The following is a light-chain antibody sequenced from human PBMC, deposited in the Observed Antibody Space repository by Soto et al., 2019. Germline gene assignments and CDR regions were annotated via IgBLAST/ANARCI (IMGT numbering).Light chain of an antibody. CDR1: QGINSW. J-gene: IGKJ4*01. V-gene: IGKV1-12*01. CDR2: SAS. Sequence: DLQMTQSPSSVSASVGDRVTITCRASQGINSWLAWYQQKSGKAPKLLIYSASSLVSVVPSRFSGSGSGTDFTLTISSLQPEDFATYYCQQANTFALTFGGGTKVEIK. CDR3: QQANTFALT.